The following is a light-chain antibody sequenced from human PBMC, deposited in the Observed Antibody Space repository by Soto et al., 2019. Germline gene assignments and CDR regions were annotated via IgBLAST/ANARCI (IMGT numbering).Light chain of an antibody. Sequence: EIVLAQSPTHLSFSPGGKTTLSCRGSQSVSSYLAWYQQKPGQAPRLLIYDASNRATGIPARFSGSGSGTDFTLTISSLEPEDFAVYYCQQRSNWPPITFGQGTRLEIK. CDR1: QSVSSY. V-gene: IGKV3-11*01. J-gene: IGKJ5*01. CDR2: DAS. CDR3: QQRSNWPPIT.